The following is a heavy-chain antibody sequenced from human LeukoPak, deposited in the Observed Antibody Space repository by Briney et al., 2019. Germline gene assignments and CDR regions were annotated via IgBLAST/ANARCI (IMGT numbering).Heavy chain of an antibody. CDR2: MNPNSGNT. J-gene: IGHJ3*02. CDR1: GYTFTSYD. V-gene: IGHV1-8*03. D-gene: IGHD3-3*01. CDR3: ARGRRWYYDFWSGYYTPYDAFDI. Sequence: ASVKVSCKASGYTFTSYDINWVRQATGQGLEWMGWMNPNSGNTGYAQKFQGRVTITRNTSISTAYMELSSLRSEDTAVYYCARGRRWYYDFWSGYYTPYDAFDIWGQGTMVTVSS.